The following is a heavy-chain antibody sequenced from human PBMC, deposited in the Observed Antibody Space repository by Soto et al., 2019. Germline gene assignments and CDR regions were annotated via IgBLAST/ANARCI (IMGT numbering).Heavy chain of an antibody. Sequence: QVHLVQSGAEVKKPGASVKVSCKGSGYAFTTYGITWVRQAPGQGLEWMGWISAHSGNTNYAQKLQGRVTVTRDTSTSTAYMELRSLRSDGTAVYYCARGRYGEYWGQGALVTVSS. J-gene: IGHJ4*02. CDR1: GYAFTTYG. CDR2: ISAHSGNT. CDR3: ARGRYGEY. V-gene: IGHV1-18*01. D-gene: IGHD3-10*01.